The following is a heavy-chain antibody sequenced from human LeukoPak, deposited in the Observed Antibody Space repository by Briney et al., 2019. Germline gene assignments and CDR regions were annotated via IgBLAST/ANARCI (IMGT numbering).Heavy chain of an antibody. CDR2: INHSGST. D-gene: IGHD2-2*01. V-gene: IGHV4-34*01. CDR1: GGSFSGYY. CDR3: ARMGPYTHTYCSSTSCYPRWFDP. Sequence: LSETLSLTCAVYGGSFSGYYWSWIRQPPGKGLEWIGEINHSGSTNYNPSLKSRVTISVDTSKNQFSLKLSSVTAADTAVYYCARMGPYTHTYCSSTSCYPRWFDPWGQGTLVTVSS. J-gene: IGHJ5*02.